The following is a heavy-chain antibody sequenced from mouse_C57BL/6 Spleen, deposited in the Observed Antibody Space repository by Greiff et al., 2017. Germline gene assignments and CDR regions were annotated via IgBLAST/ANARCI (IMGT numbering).Heavy chain of an antibody. CDR2: IDPENGDT. CDR1: GFNIKDDY. V-gene: IGHV14-4*01. Sequence: VQLQQSGAELVRPGASVTLSCTASGFNIKDDYMHWVKQRPEQGLEWIGWIDPENGDTAYASKFQGKATITADTSSNTAYLQLSSLTSEDTAVYYGTTTGGSSYWDFDVGGTGTTVTVSS. J-gene: IGHJ1*03. D-gene: IGHD1-1*01. CDR3: TTTGGSSYWDFDV.